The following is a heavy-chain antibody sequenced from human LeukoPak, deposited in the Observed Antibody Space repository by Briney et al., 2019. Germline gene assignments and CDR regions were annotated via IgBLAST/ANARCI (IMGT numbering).Heavy chain of an antibody. CDR3: ARHIAPLGYSSGWYLDY. CDR2: IYPGDSDT. J-gene: IGHJ4*02. D-gene: IGHD6-19*01. V-gene: IGHV5-51*01. Sequence: GESLKISCKGSGYSFTSYWLGWVRQMPGKGLEWMGIIYPGDSDTRYSPSFQGQVTISADKSISTAYLQWGSLKASDTAMYYCARHIAPLGYSSGWYLDYWGQGTLVTVSS. CDR1: GYSFTSYW.